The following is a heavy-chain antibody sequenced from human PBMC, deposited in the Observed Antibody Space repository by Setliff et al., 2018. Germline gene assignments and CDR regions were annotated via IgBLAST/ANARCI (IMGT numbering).Heavy chain of an antibody. CDR3: ARVGGYASAWHGIEAFDI. CDR1: GNRFTDYN. Sequence: ASVKVSCKASGNRFTDYNLHWVRQAPGQGLDWMGWINPNSGDTHSAQKFQGRVTMTRDTSINTAYMELSSLASDDTAFYYCARVGGYASAWHGIEAFDIWGQGTKVTVSS. V-gene: IGHV1-2*02. CDR2: INPNSGDT. D-gene: IGHD6-19*01. J-gene: IGHJ3*02.